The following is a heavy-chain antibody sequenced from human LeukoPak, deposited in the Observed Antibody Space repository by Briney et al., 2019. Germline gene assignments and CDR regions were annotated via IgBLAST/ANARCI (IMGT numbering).Heavy chain of an antibody. Sequence: PGGSLRLSCAASGFTFSSYGMHWVRQAPGKGREWVAVISYDGSNKYYADSVKGRFTISRDNSKNTLYLQMNSLRAEDTAVYYCAKDPYNDYGDYVAPSSAFDIWGQGTMVTVSS. CDR3: AKDPYNDYGDYVAPSSAFDI. CDR2: ISYDGSNK. D-gene: IGHD4-17*01. V-gene: IGHV3-30*18. CDR1: GFTFSSYG. J-gene: IGHJ3*02.